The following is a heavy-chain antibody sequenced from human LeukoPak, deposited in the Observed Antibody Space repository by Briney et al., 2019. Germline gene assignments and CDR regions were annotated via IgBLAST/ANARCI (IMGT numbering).Heavy chain of an antibody. V-gene: IGHV1-69*13. J-gene: IGHJ3*02. Sequence: VASVKVSCKASGYTFTSYGISWVRQAPGQGLEWMGGIIPIFGTANYAQKFQGRVTITADESTSTAYMELSGLRSEDTAVYYCARDLVQYDTTRYYASLYAFDTWGQGTMVTVSS. D-gene: IGHD3-22*01. CDR3: ARDLVQYDTTRYYASLYAFDT. CDR1: GYTFTSYG. CDR2: IIPIFGTA.